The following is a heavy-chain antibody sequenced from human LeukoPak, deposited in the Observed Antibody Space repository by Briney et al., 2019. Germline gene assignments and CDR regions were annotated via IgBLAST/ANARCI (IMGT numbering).Heavy chain of an antibody. CDR1: GYTFTGYY. Sequence: ASVKVSCKASGYTFTGYYMHWVRQAPGQGLEWMGWINPNSGGTNYAQKFQGRVTMTRDTSISTAYMELSRLRSDDTAVYYCARDWSKGAMVRGVTGDYWGQGTTVTVSS. D-gene: IGHD3-10*01. V-gene: IGHV1-2*02. J-gene: IGHJ4*02. CDR2: INPNSGGT. CDR3: ARDWSKGAMVRGVTGDY.